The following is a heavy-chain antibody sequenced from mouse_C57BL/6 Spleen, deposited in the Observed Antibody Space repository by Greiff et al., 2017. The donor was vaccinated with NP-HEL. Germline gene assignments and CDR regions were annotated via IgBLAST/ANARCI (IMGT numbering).Heavy chain of an antibody. Sequence: VKLQESGAELARPGASVKMSCKASGYTFTSYTMHWVKQRPGQGLEWIGYINPSSGYTKYNQKFKDKATLTADKSSSTAYMQLSSLTSEDSAVYYCARRAVVARAMDYWGQGTSVTVSS. V-gene: IGHV1-4*01. CDR3: ARRAVVARAMDY. J-gene: IGHJ4*01. CDR1: GYTFTSYT. CDR2: INPSSGYT. D-gene: IGHD1-1*01.